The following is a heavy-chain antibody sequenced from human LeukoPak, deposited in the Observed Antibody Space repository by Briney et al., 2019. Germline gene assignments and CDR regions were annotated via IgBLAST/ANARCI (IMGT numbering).Heavy chain of an antibody. D-gene: IGHD2-15*01. CDR1: GFTFSSYG. CDR3: AKDLQDIVVVVAAKPLFDY. J-gene: IGHJ4*02. CDR2: ISGSGGST. V-gene: IGHV3-23*01. Sequence: PGGSPRLSCAASGFTFSSYGMSWVREAPGKGLEWVSTISGSGGSTYCADSVKGRFTISRDNSKNTLYLQMNSLRADDTAVYYCAKDLQDIVVVVAAKPLFDYAGQGTLVTVSS.